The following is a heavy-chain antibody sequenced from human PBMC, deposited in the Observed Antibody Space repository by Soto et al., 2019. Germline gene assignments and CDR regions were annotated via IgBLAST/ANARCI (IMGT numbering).Heavy chain of an antibody. Sequence: QVQLVQSGAEVKKPGSSVKVSCKASGGTFSSYAISWVRQAPGQGVEWMGGIIPIYGTANYAQKFQGRVTITADESTSTAYMGLSSLRSEDTAVYYCARTYSSGWYSLPYWYFDLWGRGTLVTVSS. D-gene: IGHD6-19*01. CDR2: IIPIYGTA. J-gene: IGHJ2*01. CDR3: ARTYSSGWYSLPYWYFDL. V-gene: IGHV1-69*01. CDR1: GGTFSSYA.